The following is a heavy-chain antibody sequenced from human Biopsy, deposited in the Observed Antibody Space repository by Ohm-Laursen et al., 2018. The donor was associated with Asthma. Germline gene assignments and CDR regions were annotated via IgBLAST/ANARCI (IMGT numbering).Heavy chain of an antibody. CDR3: ARDLSGYCTSSACYGFDS. CDR2: INYSGST. J-gene: IGHJ5*01. V-gene: IGHV4-31*03. Sequence: SDTLSLTCTVSGGSLSSGPYYWSWVRQHPGKGLEWIGYINYSGSTFCSPSLESRVTVSVDTSKNQFSLKLSSVTAADTAVYYCARDLSGYCTSSACYGFDSWGQGTLVTVSS. D-gene: IGHD2-8*01. CDR1: GGSLSSGPYY.